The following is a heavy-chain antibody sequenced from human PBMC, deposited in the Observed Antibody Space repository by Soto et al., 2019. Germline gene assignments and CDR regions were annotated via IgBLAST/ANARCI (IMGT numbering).Heavy chain of an antibody. CDR1: GFTFSDYY. Sequence: GGSLRLSCAASGFTFSDYYMSWIRQAPGKGLEWVSYISSSGSTIYYADSVKGRFTISRDNAKNSLYLQMNSLRAEDTAVYYCARGYIAAAKDWFDPWGQGTLVTVSS. V-gene: IGHV3-11*01. D-gene: IGHD6-13*01. CDR3: ARGYIAAAKDWFDP. J-gene: IGHJ5*02. CDR2: ISSSGSTI.